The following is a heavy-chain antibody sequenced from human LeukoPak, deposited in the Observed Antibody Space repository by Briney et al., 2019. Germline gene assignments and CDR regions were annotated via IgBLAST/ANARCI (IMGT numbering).Heavy chain of an antibody. Sequence: GGSLRLSCAASGFTFDDYAMHWVRQAPGKGLEWVSLISWDGGSTYYADSVKGRFTVSRDNSKNSLYLQMNSLRPEDTALYYCAKDMGMWELLSYDGMDVWGQGTTVTVSS. CDR1: GFTFDDYA. CDR3: AKDMGMWELLSYDGMDV. CDR2: ISWDGGST. J-gene: IGHJ6*02. V-gene: IGHV3-43D*03. D-gene: IGHD1-26*01.